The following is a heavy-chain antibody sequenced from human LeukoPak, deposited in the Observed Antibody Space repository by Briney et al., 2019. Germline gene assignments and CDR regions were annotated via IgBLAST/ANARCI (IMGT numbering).Heavy chain of an antibody. Sequence: NPSETLSLTCTVSGGSISSYYWSWIRQPPGKGLEWIGYIYYSGSTNYNPSLKSRVTISVDTSKNQFSLKLSSVTAADTAVYYCATTYYDFWSGPRSAHAFDIWGQGTMVTVSS. CDR2: IYYSGST. D-gene: IGHD3-3*01. J-gene: IGHJ3*02. CDR3: ATTYYDFWSGPRSAHAFDI. CDR1: GGSISSYY. V-gene: IGHV4-59*01.